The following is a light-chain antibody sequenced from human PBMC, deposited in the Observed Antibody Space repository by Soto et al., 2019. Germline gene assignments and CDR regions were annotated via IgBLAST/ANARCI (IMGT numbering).Light chain of an antibody. CDR2: SAS. J-gene: IGKJ3*01. V-gene: IGKV3-20*01. CDR1: QSVRSSY. Sequence: EIVLTQSPGTLSLSPGERATLSCRASQSVRSSYLAWYQQKPGQTPRLLIYSASSRATGIPGRFSGSGSGTDFTLTISRLEPEDFAVYYCQQYGSSPFTFGPGTKVDIK. CDR3: QQYGSSPFT.